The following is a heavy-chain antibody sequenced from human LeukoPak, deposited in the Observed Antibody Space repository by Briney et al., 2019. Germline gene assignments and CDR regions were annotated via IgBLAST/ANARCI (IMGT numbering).Heavy chain of an antibody. J-gene: IGHJ6*02. CDR1: GYTFTSYA. CDR3: ARGREGVYYYGMDV. CDR2: IKTNTGNP. Sequence: ASVKVSCKASGYTFTSYAMNWVRQAPGQGLEWMGWIKTNTGNPTYAQGFTGRFVFSLDTSVSTAYLQISSLKAEDTAVYYCARGREGVYYYGMDVWGQGTTVTVSS. V-gene: IGHV7-4-1*02.